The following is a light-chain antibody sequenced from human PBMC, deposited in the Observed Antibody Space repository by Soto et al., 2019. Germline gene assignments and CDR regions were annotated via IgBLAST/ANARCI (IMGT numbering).Light chain of an antibody. Sequence: DIQMTQSPSTLSASVGDRVTITCRASQTIYNWIAWYQQKPGKAPKFLIYDASTLESGVPSRFSGRGFGTEFSFTISSLQPDDFGTYYCQHMRTFGQGTKVEIK. CDR1: QTIYNW. J-gene: IGKJ1*01. CDR3: QHMRT. V-gene: IGKV1-5*01. CDR2: DAS.